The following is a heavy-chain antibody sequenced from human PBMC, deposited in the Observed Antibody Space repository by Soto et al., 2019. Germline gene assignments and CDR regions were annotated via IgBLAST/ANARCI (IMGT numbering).Heavy chain of an antibody. V-gene: IGHV1-8*01. CDR2: MNPNNGNT. D-gene: IGHD1-1*01. CDR3: ARGADNWNDGYWFDP. J-gene: IGHJ5*02. CDR1: GYTFTSYD. Sequence: QVQLVQSGAEVNKPGASVKVSCKASGYTFTSYDINWVRQATGQGLEWMGRMNPNNGNTAYAQKFQGRVTMTRTTSISTAYMELSSLRSEDTAVYYCARGADNWNDGYWFDPWGQGTLVTVSS.